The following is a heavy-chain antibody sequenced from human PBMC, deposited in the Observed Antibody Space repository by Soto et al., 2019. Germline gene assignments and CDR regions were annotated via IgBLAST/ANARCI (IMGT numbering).Heavy chain of an antibody. CDR2: INHSGST. CDR3: ARGLGKD. CDR1: GGSFSGYY. D-gene: IGHD7-27*01. Sequence: QVPLQQWGAGLLKPSETLSLTCAVYGGSFSGYYWSWIRQPPGKGLEWIGEINHSGSTNYNPSLKXRXXISVDTSKNQFSLKLSSVTAADTAVYYCARGLGKDWGQGTLVTVSS. J-gene: IGHJ4*02. V-gene: IGHV4-34*01.